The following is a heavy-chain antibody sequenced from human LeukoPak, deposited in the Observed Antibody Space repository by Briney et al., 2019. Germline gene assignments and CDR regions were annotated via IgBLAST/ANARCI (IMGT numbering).Heavy chain of an antibody. CDR3: VKNRVVFNWNYAYYFDS. CDR1: GLTFSSYG. V-gene: IGHV3-30*18. J-gene: IGHJ4*02. Sequence: GGSLRLSCAASGLTFSSYGMHWVRQAPGKGLEWVTIISYDGSNQYYADSVKSRFTISRDNSKNTLYLQMNSLRAEDTAVYYCVKNRVVFNWNYAYYFDSWGQGTLVTVSS. D-gene: IGHD1-7*01. CDR2: ISYDGSNQ.